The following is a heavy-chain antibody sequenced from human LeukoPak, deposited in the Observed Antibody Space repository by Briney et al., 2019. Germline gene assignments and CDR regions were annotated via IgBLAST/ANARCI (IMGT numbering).Heavy chain of an antibody. CDR1: GFTFSSYW. D-gene: IGHD5-24*01. CDR3: ARPLRDGYNSVDY. CDR2: INTDGSST. V-gene: IGHV3-74*01. Sequence: GGSLRLSCAASGFTFSSYWMRWVRQAPGKGLVWVSRINTDGSSTSYTDSVKGRFTISRDNAKNTLYLQMNSLRAEDTAVYYCARPLRDGYNSVDYWGQGTLVTVSS. J-gene: IGHJ4*02.